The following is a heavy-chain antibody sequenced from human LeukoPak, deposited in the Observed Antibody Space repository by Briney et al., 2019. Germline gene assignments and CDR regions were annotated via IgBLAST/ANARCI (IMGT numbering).Heavy chain of an antibody. V-gene: IGHV3-74*01. CDR3: ARLRSYGSYYHGMDV. CDR2: INSDGSST. D-gene: IGHD3-16*01. CDR1: GFTFSSYW. Sequence: PGGSLRLSCAASGFTFSSYWMHWVRQAPGKGLVWVSRINSDGSSTSYADSVKGRFTVSRDNAKNTLYLQMNSLRAEDTAVYYCARLRSYGSYYHGMDVWGQGTTVTVSS. J-gene: IGHJ6*02.